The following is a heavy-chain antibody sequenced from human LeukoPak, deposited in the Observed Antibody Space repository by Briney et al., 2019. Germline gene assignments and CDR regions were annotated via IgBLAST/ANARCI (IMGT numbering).Heavy chain of an antibody. V-gene: IGHV1-2*02. D-gene: IGHD2-2*02. CDR1: GYTFTGYY. J-gene: IGHJ2*01. CDR2: INPNSGGT. Sequence: ASVKVSCKASGYTFTGYYMHWVRQAPGQGLEWMGWINPNSGGTNYAQKFQGRVTMTRDTSISTACMELSRLRSDDTAVYYCASDGVVPAAIPYWYFDLWGRGTLVTVSS. CDR3: ASDGVVPAAIPYWYFDL.